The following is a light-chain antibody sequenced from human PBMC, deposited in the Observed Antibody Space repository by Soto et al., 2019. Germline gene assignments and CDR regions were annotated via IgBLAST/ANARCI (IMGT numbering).Light chain of an antibody. Sequence: QSVLTQPPSASGSPGQSVTISCTGTSSDVGGYYYVSWYQQHPGKAPKLMIYEVSKRPSGVPDRVSGSKSGNTASLTVSGLQAEDEADYYGSSYSGTNPPYVFGTGTKVTVL. J-gene: IGLJ1*01. CDR1: SSDVGGYYY. CDR2: EVS. CDR3: SSYSGTNPPYV. V-gene: IGLV2-8*01.